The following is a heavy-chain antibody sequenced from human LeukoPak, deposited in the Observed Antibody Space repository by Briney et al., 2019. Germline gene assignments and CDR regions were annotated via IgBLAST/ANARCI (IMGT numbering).Heavy chain of an antibody. CDR3: AGDRATSYFDY. D-gene: IGHD1-26*01. Sequence: PGGSLRLSCAASGFTFNYAWMSWVRQAPGKGLEWVANINYDGSEKYYVDSVEGRFTISRDNAKNSLYLQMNSLRAEDTAVYYCAGDRATSYFDYWGQGALVTISS. CDR2: INYDGSEK. V-gene: IGHV3-7*01. J-gene: IGHJ4*02. CDR1: GFTFNYAW.